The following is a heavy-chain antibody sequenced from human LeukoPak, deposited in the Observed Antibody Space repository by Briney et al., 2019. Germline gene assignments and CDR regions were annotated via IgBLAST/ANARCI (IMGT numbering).Heavy chain of an antibody. J-gene: IGHJ4*02. CDR3: TRPVYAGYFDY. D-gene: IGHD1-14*01. V-gene: IGHV3-53*01. CDR2: IYSGGGT. Sequence: GGSLRLSCAASGFIFSDYYMDWVRQAPGKGLEWVSVIYSGGGTYYADSVKGRFTISRDNSKNTLYLQMNSLRAEDTAVYYCTRPVYAGYFDYWGQGTLVTVSS. CDR1: GFIFSDYY.